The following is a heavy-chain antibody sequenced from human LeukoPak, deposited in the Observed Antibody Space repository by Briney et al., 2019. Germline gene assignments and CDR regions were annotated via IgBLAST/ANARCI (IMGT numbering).Heavy chain of an antibody. CDR3: AGYGSTFDY. D-gene: IGHD5-18*01. J-gene: IGHJ4*02. CDR1: GYTFTSYG. V-gene: IGHV1-18*01. CDR2: ISAYNGNT. Sequence: GASVKVSCKASGYTFTSYGISWVRQAPGQGLEWMGWISAYNGNTNYAQKFQGRVTITADKSTSTAYMELSSLRSEDTAVYYCAGYGSTFDYWGQGTLVTVSS.